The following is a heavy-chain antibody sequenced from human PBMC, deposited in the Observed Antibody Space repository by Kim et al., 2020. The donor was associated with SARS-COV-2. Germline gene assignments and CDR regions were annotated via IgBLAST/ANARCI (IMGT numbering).Heavy chain of an antibody. Sequence: NYSPSLKSRVPISVDTSKNQFSLKLSSVTAADTAVYYCARGGRWGDAFDIWGQGTMVTVSS. D-gene: IGHD3-16*01. CDR3: ARGGRWGDAFDI. V-gene: IGHV4-59*09. J-gene: IGHJ3*02.